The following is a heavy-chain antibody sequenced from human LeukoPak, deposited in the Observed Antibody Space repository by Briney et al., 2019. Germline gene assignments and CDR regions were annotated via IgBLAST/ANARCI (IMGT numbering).Heavy chain of an antibody. J-gene: IGHJ4*02. Sequence: PSETLSLTCTVSGDSISSSSYYWGWIRQPPGKGLEWIGSIYFSGTTYYNPSLKSRVTMSADTSKNQFSLKLSSVTAADTAVFYCARHSCGYSYGHAPFDYWGQGTLVTVSS. CDR1: GDSISSSSYY. CDR3: ARHSCGYSYGHAPFDY. D-gene: IGHD5-18*01. V-gene: IGHV4-39*01. CDR2: IYFSGTT.